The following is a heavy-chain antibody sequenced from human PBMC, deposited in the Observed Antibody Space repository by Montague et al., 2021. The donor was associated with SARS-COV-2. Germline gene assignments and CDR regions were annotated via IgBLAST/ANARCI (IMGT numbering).Heavy chain of an antibody. CDR3: ARIWGATRGDAFDI. CDR1: GSSLSTSGMC. V-gene: IGHV2-70*01. J-gene: IGHJ3*02. D-gene: IGHD1-26*01. Sequence: PALVKPTQTLTLTCTFFGSSLSTSGMCVSWIRQPPGKALEWLALIDWDDDKYYSTSLKTRLTISKDTSKNQVVLTMTNMDPVDTATYYCARIWGATRGDAFDIWGQGTMVTVSS. CDR2: IDWDDDK.